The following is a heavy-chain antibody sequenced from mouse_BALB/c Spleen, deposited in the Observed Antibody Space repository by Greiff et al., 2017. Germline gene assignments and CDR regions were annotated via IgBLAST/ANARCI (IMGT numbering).Heavy chain of an antibody. Sequence: EVHLVESGGGLVQPGGSLKLSCAASGFTFSSYGMSWVRQTPDKRLELVATINSNGGSTYYPDSVKGRFTISRDNAKNTLYLQMSSLKSEDTAMYYCARDRGGNLDYWGQGTTLTVSS. CDR3: ARDRGGNLDY. D-gene: IGHD2-1*01. J-gene: IGHJ2*01. CDR2: INSNGGST. CDR1: GFTFSSYG. V-gene: IGHV5-6-3*01.